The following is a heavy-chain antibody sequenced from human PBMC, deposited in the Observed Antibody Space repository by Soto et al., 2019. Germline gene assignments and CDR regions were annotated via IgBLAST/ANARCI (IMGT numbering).Heavy chain of an antibody. CDR3: AREPVRDYLRPGRGYFQH. D-gene: IGHD3-10*01. V-gene: IGHV1-18*01. CDR1: GYTFTSYG. CDR2: ISAYNGNT. Sequence: QVQLVQSGAEVKKPGASVKVSCKASGYTFTSYGISWVRQAPGQGLEWMGWISAYNGNTNYAQKLQGRVTMTTDTCTSTAYMELRRLRSDDTAVYYCAREPVRDYLRPGRGYFQHWGQGTLVTVSS. J-gene: IGHJ1*01.